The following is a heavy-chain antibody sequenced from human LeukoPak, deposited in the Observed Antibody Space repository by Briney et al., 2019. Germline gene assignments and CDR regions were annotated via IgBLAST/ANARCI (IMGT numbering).Heavy chain of an antibody. J-gene: IGHJ6*03. Sequence: SETLSLTCSVSDDSITMYYWTWIRQPPGKGLEWIGYVDHTGSTNFNPSLTGRVSISRDTTKNLFSLRLRSVTAADTAVYFCARGRVSSSTWYSTYYNYFYMDLGGKGTTVTVS. CDR3: ARGRVSSSTWYSTYYNYFYMDL. CDR2: VDHTGST. D-gene: IGHD6-13*01. CDR1: DDSITMYY. V-gene: IGHV4-59*01.